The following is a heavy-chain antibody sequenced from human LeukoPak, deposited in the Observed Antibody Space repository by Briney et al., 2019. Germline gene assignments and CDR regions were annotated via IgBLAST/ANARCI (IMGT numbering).Heavy chain of an antibody. CDR1: GGPISSYY. D-gene: IGHD3-16*01. CDR2: IYYSGST. J-gene: IGHJ5*02. Sequence: SETLSLTCTASGGPISSYYWSWIRQPPGKGLEWIGYIYYSGSTNYNPSLKSRVTISVDTSKNQFSLKLSSVTAADTAVYYCARAKFGDWFDPWGQGTLVTVSS. CDR3: ARAKFGDWFDP. V-gene: IGHV4-59*01.